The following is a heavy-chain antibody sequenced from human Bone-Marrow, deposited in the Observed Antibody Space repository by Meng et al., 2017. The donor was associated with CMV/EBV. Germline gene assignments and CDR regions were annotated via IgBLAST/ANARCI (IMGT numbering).Heavy chain of an antibody. V-gene: IGHV4-34*01. CDR1: GGSFSGYY. Sequence: SETLSLTCAVYGGSFSGYYWSWIRQPPGKGLEWIGEINHSGSTNYKPSLKSLVTISVVTSKNQFSLKLSSVTAADTAVYYCARGRRALWFGELSYYYYGMDVWGQGTTVTVSS. J-gene: IGHJ6*02. D-gene: IGHD3-10*01. CDR2: INHSGST. CDR3: ARGRRALWFGELSYYYYGMDV.